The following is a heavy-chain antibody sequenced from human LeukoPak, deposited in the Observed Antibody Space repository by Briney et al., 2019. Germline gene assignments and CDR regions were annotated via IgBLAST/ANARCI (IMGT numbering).Heavy chain of an antibody. CDR2: ISYDGSNK. D-gene: IGHD3-22*01. Sequence: GRSLRLSCAASGFTFSSYAMHWVRQAPGKGLEWVAVISYDGSNKYYADSVKGRFTISRDNSKNTLYLQMNSLRAEDTAVYYCARDISPDYYDSSGYFGYWGQGTLVTVSS. CDR1: GFTFSSYA. CDR3: ARDISPDYYDSSGYFGY. V-gene: IGHV3-30*04. J-gene: IGHJ4*02.